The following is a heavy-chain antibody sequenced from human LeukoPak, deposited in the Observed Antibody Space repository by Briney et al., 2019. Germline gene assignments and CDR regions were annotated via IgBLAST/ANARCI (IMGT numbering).Heavy chain of an antibody. V-gene: IGHV1-2*06. Sequence: ASVKVSCKASGYTFTGYYMHWVRQAPGQGIEWMGHINPNSGRTHSAQKFQGRVTMTRDTSISTAYMELSMLTSDDTAVYYCASGLFSPDYGDHYSDFWVGGALVSDSS. J-gene: IGHJ4*02. CDR3: ASGLFSPDYGDHYSDF. CDR2: INPNSGRT. CDR1: GYTFTGYY. D-gene: IGHD4-17*01.